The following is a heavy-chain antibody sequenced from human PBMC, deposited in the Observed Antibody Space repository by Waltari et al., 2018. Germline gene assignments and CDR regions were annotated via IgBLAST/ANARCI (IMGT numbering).Heavy chain of an antibody. D-gene: IGHD6-19*01. V-gene: IGHV4-34*01. J-gene: IGHJ6*03. CDR3: ARGPNRASRSSGWSRHMDV. Sequence: QVQLQQWGAGLLKPSETLSLTCAVYGGSFSGYYWSWIRQPPGKGLEWIGEINHSGSTNYNPSLKSRVTISVDTSKNQFSLKLSSVTAADTAVYYCARGPNRASRSSGWSRHMDVWGKGTTVIVSS. CDR2: INHSGST. CDR1: GGSFSGYY.